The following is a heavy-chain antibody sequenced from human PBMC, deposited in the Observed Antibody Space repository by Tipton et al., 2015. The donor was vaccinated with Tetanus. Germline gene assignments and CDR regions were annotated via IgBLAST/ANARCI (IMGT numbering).Heavy chain of an antibody. J-gene: IGHJ4*02. Sequence: TLSLTCTVSGASISSRLWNWIRRPPGKGLEWIGYLHYSGATAYNPSLRSRVTISGDTAKNLISLRLKSVTAADTAIYYCARGKSDTSGYFFPYFDYWGQGTLVTASS. CDR1: GASISSRL. CDR2: LHYSGAT. CDR3: ARGKSDTSGYFFPYFDY. V-gene: IGHV4-59*11. D-gene: IGHD3-22*01.